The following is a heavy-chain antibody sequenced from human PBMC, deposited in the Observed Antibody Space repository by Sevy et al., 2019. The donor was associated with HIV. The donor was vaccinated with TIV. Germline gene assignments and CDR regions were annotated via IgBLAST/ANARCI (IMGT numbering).Heavy chain of an antibody. CDR1: GFTFSNAW. CDR3: ASRHYYGSGSYPDS. CDR2: IKSKTDGGTI. J-gene: IGHJ4*02. Sequence: GSLRLSCAASGFTFSNAWMSWVRQAPGKGLEWVGRIKSKTDGGTIDYAAPVKGRFSISRDDSKNTLYLQMNSLKIEETAVYYCASRHYYGSGSYPDSWGQGILVTVSS. D-gene: IGHD3-10*01. V-gene: IGHV3-15*01.